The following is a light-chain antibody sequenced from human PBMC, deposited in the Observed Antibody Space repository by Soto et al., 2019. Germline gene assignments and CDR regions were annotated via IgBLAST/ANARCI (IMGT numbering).Light chain of an antibody. V-gene: IGLV4-69*01. Sequence: QLVLTQSPSASASLGASVKLTCTLSSGHSSYAIAWHQQQPEKGPRYLMKVNSDGRHSKGDGIPARFSGSSSGAERYLTISSLQSEDEADYYCQTWDTAIRVFGGGTKLTVL. CDR1: SGHSSYA. CDR2: VNSDGRH. CDR3: QTWDTAIRV. J-gene: IGLJ2*01.